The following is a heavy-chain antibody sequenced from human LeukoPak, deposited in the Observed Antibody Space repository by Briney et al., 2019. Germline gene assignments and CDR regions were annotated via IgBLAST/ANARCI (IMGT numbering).Heavy chain of an antibody. Sequence: PGGSLRLSCAASGFTFSSYAMSWVRQAPGKGLEWVSAISGSGGSTYYADSVKGRFTISRDNSKNTLYLQMNSLRAEDTAVYYCAKSGALGVLYYYYYGMDVWGQGTTVTVSS. CDR2: ISGSGGST. J-gene: IGHJ6*02. CDR3: AKSGALGVLYYYYYGMDV. D-gene: IGHD4-17*01. V-gene: IGHV3-23*01. CDR1: GFTFSSYA.